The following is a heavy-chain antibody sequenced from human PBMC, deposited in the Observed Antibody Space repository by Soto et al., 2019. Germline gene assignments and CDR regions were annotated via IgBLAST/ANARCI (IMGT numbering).Heavy chain of an antibody. Sequence: ASVKVSCKASGYSFTNYGFCWVRQVPGQGLEWMGYISPSSGYTTYAPNLQERVIMTTDSSTTTVYMELRILTSDDTAVFYCAREMWTRSGPQNFFDYWGQGALVTVSS. CDR3: AREMWTRSGPQNFFDY. CDR1: GYSFTNYG. J-gene: IGHJ4*02. D-gene: IGHD6-25*01. V-gene: IGHV1-18*01. CDR2: ISPSSGYT.